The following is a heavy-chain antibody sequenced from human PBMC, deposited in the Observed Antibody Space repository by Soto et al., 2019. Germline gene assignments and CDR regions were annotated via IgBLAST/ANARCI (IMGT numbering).Heavy chain of an antibody. J-gene: IGHJ6*02. V-gene: IGHV3-23*01. Sequence: GGSLRLSCAASGFTVGSHAMSWVRQAPGKGLEWVSSISGSGDGTYYGDSVKGRVTISRDSSSSTLYLQMDNLRGEDTAVYFCTRSRRSILMVYGFGGMDVWGQGTTVTVSS. CDR1: GFTVGSHA. CDR3: TRSRRSILMVYGFGGMDV. CDR2: ISGSGDGT. D-gene: IGHD2-8*01.